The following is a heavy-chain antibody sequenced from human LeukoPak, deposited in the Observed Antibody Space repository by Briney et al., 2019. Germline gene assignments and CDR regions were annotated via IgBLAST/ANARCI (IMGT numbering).Heavy chain of an antibody. CDR3: AKAPNIEGAFDI. D-gene: IGHD2/OR15-2a*01. V-gene: IGHV3-23*01. Sequence: GGSLRLSCAASGFTFSSYAMSWVRQAPGKGLEWVSAISGSGGSTYYADSVKGRFTISRDKSKNTLYLQMNSLRAEDTAVYYCAKAPNIEGAFDIWGQGSMVTVSS. CDR1: GFTFSSYA. CDR2: ISGSGGST. J-gene: IGHJ3*02.